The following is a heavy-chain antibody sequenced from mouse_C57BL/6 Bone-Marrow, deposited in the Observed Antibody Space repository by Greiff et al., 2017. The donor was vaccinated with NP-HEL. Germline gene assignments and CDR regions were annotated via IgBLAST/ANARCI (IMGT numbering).Heavy chain of an antibody. V-gene: IGHV5-16*01. D-gene: IGHD3-2*02. CDR2: INYDGSST. Sequence: EVKLMESEGGLVQPGSSMKLSCTASGFTFSDYYMAWVRQVPEKGLEWVANINYDGSSTYYLASLKSRFIISRDNAKNILYLQMSSLKAEDTATYYCARDQEGYFDYWGQGTTLTVSS. CDR1: GFTFSDYY. J-gene: IGHJ2*01. CDR3: ARDQEGYFDY.